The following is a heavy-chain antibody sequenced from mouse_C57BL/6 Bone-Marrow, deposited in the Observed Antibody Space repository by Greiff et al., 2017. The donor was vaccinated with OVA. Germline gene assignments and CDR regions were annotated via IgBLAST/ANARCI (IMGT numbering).Heavy chain of an antibody. J-gene: IGHJ3*01. CDR1: GYTFTSYW. D-gene: IGHD2-5*01. V-gene: IGHV1-50*01. Sequence: VQLQQPGAELVKPGASVKLSCKASGYTFTSYWMQWVKQRPGQGLEWIGEIDPSDSYTNYNQKFKGKATLTVDTSSSPAYMQLSSLTSEDSAVYYCAREGYYSIPFAYWGQGTLVTVSA. CDR2: IDPSDSYT. CDR3: AREGYYSIPFAY.